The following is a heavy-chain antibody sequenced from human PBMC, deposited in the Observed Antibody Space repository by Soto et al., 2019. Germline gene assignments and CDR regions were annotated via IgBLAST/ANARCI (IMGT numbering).Heavy chain of an antibody. CDR3: AKLPENDAFDI. CDR1: GFTFSSSD. CDR2: ISSSGATP. J-gene: IGHJ3*02. Sequence: GGSLRLSCTASGFTFSSSDMNWVRQAPGKGLEWVSTISSSGATPYYADSVKGRFTISRDNSKNTLYLQLSSLRVEDTAVYYCAKLPENDAFDIWGQGTMVTVS. V-gene: IGHV3-23*01. D-gene: IGHD2-2*01.